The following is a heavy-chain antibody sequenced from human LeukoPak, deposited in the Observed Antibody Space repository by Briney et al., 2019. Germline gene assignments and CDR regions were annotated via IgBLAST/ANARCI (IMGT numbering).Heavy chain of an antibody. CDR2: IYHSGNN. CDR3: ASTSPKYYYESSGYSSLFDN. V-gene: IGHV4-38-2*02. D-gene: IGHD3-22*01. Sequence: SETLSLTCTVSGYFISTGYYWGWIRQSPGKGLEWIAIIYHSGNNYYNPSLKSRLTISVDTSKNQFSLKLRSVTAADTALYYCASTSPKYYYESSGYSSLFDNWGQGTLVTVSS. J-gene: IGHJ4*02. CDR1: GYFISTGYY.